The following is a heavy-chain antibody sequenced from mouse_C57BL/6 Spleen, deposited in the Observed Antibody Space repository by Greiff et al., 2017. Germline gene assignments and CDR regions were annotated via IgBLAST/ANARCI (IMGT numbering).Heavy chain of an antibody. CDR1: GFTFSSYG. CDR2: ISSGGSYT. J-gene: IGHJ4*01. V-gene: IGHV5-6*01. Sequence: EVKLMESGGDLVKPGGSLKLSCAASGFTFSSYGMSWVRQTPAKRLAWVATISSGGSYTYYPDSVKGRFTISRDNAKNTLYLQRGSQKSEDTAMYYSARLIYYNYDKAMDYWGQGTSVTVSS. D-gene: IGHD2-4*01. CDR3: ARLIYYNYDKAMDY.